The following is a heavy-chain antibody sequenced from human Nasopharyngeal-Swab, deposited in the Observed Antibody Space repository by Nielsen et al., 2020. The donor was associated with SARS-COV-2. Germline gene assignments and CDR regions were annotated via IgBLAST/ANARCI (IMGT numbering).Heavy chain of an antibody. CDR2: INPSGGST. J-gene: IGHJ6*02. CDR3: ARDGFWGLRLGELSLYLAGMDV. D-gene: IGHD3-16*02. CDR1: GYTFTSYY. V-gene: IGHV1-46*01. Sequence: ASVKVSCKASGYTFTSYYMHWVRQAPGQGLEWMGIINPSGGSTSYAQKFQGRVTMTRDTSTSTVYMELSSLRSEDTAAYYCARDGFWGLRLGELSLYLAGMDVWGQGTTVTVSS.